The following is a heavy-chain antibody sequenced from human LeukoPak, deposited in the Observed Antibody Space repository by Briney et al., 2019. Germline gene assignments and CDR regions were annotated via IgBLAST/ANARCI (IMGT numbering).Heavy chain of an antibody. V-gene: IGHV4-30-2*01. CDR3: DRATDSGLSYYYYGMDV. D-gene: IGHD3-16*02. J-gene: IGHJ6*02. CDR1: GGSISSGGYS. Sequence: SSQTLSLTCAVSGGSISSGGYSWIWIRQPPGKGLEWIGYIYHSGSTYYNPSLKSRVTISVDRSKNQFSLKLSSVTAADTAVYYCDRATDSGLSYYYYGMDVWGQGTTVTVSS. CDR2: IYHSGST.